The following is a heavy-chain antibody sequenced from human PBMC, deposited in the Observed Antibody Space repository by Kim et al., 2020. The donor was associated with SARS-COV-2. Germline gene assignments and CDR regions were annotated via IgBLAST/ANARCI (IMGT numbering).Heavy chain of an antibody. V-gene: IGHV4-4*02. D-gene: IGHD6-13*01. CDR3: ARALYSGAYYFDY. Sequence: SETLSLTCAVSGGSISSSNWWSWVRQPPGKGLEWIGEIYHSGSTNYNPSLKSRVTISVDKSKNQFSLKLSSVTAADTAVYYCARALYSGAYYFDYWGQGTLVTVSS. J-gene: IGHJ4*02. CDR2: IYHSGST. CDR1: GGSISSSNW.